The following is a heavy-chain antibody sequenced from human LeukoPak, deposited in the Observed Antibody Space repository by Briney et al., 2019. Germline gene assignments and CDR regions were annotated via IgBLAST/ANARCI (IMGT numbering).Heavy chain of an antibody. Sequence: ASVKVSCKASGYTFTGYYMHWVRQAPGQGLEWMGWINPNSGGTNYAQKFQGRVTMTRDTSISTAYMELSRLRSDDTAVYYCARDISNTRPLTYWGQGTLVTVSS. CDR2: INPNSGGT. CDR1: GYTFTGYY. CDR3: ARDISNTRPLTY. V-gene: IGHV1-2*02. J-gene: IGHJ4*02. D-gene: IGHD2/OR15-2a*01.